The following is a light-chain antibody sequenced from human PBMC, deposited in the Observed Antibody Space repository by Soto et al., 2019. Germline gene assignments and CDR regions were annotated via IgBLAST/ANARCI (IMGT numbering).Light chain of an antibody. Sequence: EIVMTQSPATLSVSPGERATLSCRASQSVSSNLAWYQQKAGQAPRLLIYDASTRATGIPATFSGSGSGTDFTLTISVLQSEDFAVYYCQQYNNWPETFGQGTKV. V-gene: IGKV3-15*01. CDR2: DAS. CDR1: QSVSSN. J-gene: IGKJ1*01. CDR3: QQYNNWPET.